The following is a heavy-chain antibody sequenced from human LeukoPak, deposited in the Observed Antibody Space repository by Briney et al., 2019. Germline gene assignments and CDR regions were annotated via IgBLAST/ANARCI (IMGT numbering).Heavy chain of an antibody. CDR2: INSDGSST. D-gene: IGHD2-15*01. CDR3: AREGSRYCSGGSCYTNWFDP. CDR1: GFTFSSYW. J-gene: IGHJ5*02. Sequence: GGSLRLSCAASGFTFSSYWMHWVRQAPGKGLVWVSRINSDGSSTSCADSVKGRFTISRDNAKNTLYLQMNSLRAEDTAVYYCAREGSRYCSGGSCYTNWFDPWGQGTLVTVSS. V-gene: IGHV3-74*01.